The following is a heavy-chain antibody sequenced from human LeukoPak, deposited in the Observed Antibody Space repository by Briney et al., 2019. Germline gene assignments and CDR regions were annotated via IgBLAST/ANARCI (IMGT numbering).Heavy chain of an antibody. CDR3: ARPGIAARLSCPFDY. CDR2: INPNSGGT. V-gene: IGHV1-2*02. Sequence: ASVKVSCKASGYTFTGYYMHWVRQAPGQGFEWMGWINPNSGGTNYARKFQGRVTMTRDTSISTAYMELSRLRSDDTAVYYCARPGIAARLSCPFDYWGQGTLVTVSS. CDR1: GYTFTGYY. J-gene: IGHJ4*02. D-gene: IGHD6-6*01.